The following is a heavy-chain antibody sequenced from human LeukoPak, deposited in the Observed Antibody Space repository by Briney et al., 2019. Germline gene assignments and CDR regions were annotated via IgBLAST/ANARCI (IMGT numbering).Heavy chain of an antibody. CDR2: IYYSGST. CDR3: ARVLARGMAVAGDAFDI. Sequence: PSETLSLTCTVSGDSISAYYWSWIRQPPGKGLDWIGYIYYSGSTNYIPSLKSRVTISVDTSKNQFSLMLSSVTAADTAVYYCARVLARGMAVAGDAFDIWGQGTMVTVSS. J-gene: IGHJ3*02. CDR1: GDSISAYY. V-gene: IGHV4-59*01. D-gene: IGHD6-19*01.